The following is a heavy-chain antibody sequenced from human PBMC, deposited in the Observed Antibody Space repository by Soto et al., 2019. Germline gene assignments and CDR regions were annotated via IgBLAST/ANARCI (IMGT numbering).Heavy chain of an antibody. D-gene: IGHD2-2*01. CDR1: GGTFSSYA. CDR3: ARSHGSSTSLEIYYYYYYGKDV. V-gene: IGHV1-69*01. Sequence: QVQLVQSGAEVKKPGSSVKVSCKASGGTFSSYAISWVRQAPGQGLEWMGGIIPISDTTNYAQKFQGRVTITEDESTSTVYMELSSPRSEDTAVYYCARSHGSSTSLEIYYYYYYGKDVWGQGTTVTVSS. J-gene: IGHJ6*02. CDR2: IIPISDTT.